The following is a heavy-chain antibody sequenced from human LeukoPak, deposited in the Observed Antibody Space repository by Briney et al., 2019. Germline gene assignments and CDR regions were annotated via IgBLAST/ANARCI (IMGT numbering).Heavy chain of an antibody. V-gene: IGHV3-48*04. J-gene: IGHJ5*02. D-gene: IGHD1-26*01. CDR1: GLSVSSNF. CDR3: AGTGYYLP. CDR2: ITSGTTI. Sequence: GGSLRLSCAATGLSVSSNFMSWVRQVPGKGLEWISHITSGTTIYYADSVKGRFTISRDNAKNSLFLQMNSLRAEDTAVYYCAGTGYYLPWGQGTLVTVSS.